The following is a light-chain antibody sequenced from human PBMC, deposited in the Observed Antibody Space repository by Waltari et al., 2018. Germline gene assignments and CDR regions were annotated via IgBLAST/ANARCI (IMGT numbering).Light chain of an antibody. Sequence: QSALTQPASVSGSPGQSITISCTGTSSNVCGYKYVSWHQQHPGKAPKLIIYDVSNRPSGVSNRFSGSKSGNTASLTISGLQAEDEAEYFCSSYTSARTWVFGGGTKLTVL. CDR3: SSYTSARTWV. V-gene: IGLV2-14*03. CDR1: SSNVCGYKY. J-gene: IGLJ3*02. CDR2: DVS.